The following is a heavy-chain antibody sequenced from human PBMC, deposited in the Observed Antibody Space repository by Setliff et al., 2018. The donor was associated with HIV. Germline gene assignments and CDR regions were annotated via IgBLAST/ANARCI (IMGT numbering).Heavy chain of an antibody. V-gene: IGHV3-20*04. Sequence: GESLRLSCAASGFTFSSSAMTWVRQAPGKGLEWICGISWNGDSTNYADSVKGRFTISRDNAKNSLFLEMTNLRAEDTAFYYCTNKPESFNSFEVWGQGTVVTVSS. CDR1: GFTFSSSA. J-gene: IGHJ3*01. CDR2: ISWNGDST. CDR3: TNKPESFNSFEV.